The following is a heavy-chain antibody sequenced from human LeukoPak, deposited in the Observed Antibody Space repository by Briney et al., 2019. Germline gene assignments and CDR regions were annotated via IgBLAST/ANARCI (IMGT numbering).Heavy chain of an antibody. D-gene: IGHD2-15*01. J-gene: IGHJ6*03. CDR3: AKDTTAWWYHRAYMNV. CDR2: IGGSGDKT. V-gene: IGHV3-23*01. Sequence: PGGSLRLSCAASGFTLSSYAMSWVRQAPGGGLECVSAIGGSGDKTYHADSVKGRFTISRDNSDNRVSLQMDSLRAEDTAVYFCAKDTTAWWYHRAYMNVWGKGTTVTVSS. CDR1: GFTLSSYA.